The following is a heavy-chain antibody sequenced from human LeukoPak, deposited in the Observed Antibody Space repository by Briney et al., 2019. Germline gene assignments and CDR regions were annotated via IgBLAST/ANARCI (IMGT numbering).Heavy chain of an antibody. D-gene: IGHD3-22*01. J-gene: IGHJ4*02. V-gene: IGHV3-23*01. CDR1: GFTFSSYA. CDR3: AKVHYYDSSGYYYVSRYFDY. CDR2: ISGSGGST. Sequence: GGSLRLSCAASGFTFSSYAMSWVRQAPGKGLEWVSAISGSGGSTYYADSVKGRFTISRDNSKNTLYLQMNSLRAEDTDVYYCAKVHYYDSSGYYYVSRYFDYWGQGTLVTVSS.